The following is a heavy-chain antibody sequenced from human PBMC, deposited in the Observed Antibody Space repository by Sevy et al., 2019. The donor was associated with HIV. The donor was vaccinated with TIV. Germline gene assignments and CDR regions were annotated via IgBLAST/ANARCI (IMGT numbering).Heavy chain of an antibody. Sequence: SETLSLTCTVSGDSISSGNHWWSWIRQPAGKGLEWIGRIYTSGRTIYNPVLRSRVTMSVDTSTNQFFLNLNSVTAADTAVYYCARDGIRRDYYHGKDVWGQGTTVTVSS. CDR1: GDSISSGNHW. CDR2: IYTSGRT. V-gene: IGHV4-61*02. D-gene: IGHD1-26*01. CDR3: ARDGIRRDYYHGKDV. J-gene: IGHJ6*02.